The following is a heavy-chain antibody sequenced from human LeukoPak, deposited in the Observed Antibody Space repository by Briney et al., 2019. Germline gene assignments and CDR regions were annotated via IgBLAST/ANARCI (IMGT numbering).Heavy chain of an antibody. D-gene: IGHD6-13*01. J-gene: IGHJ6*02. V-gene: IGHV3-7*04. Sequence: GGSLRLSCVASGFTFSSYWMSWVRQAPGKGLEWVANIKEDGTQSIYVDSVKGRFTISRDNAKNSLYLQMNSLRAEETAVYYCARLRPYSSTWYAYYGMDVWGQGTMVTVSS. CDR1: GFTFSSYW. CDR3: ARLRPYSSTWYAYYGMDV. CDR2: IKEDGTQS.